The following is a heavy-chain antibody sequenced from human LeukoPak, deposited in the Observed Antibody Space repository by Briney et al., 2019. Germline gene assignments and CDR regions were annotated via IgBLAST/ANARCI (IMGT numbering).Heavy chain of an antibody. CDR2: ISSSSSYI. CDR1: GFTFSSYS. J-gene: IGHJ6*03. D-gene: IGHD6-13*01. CDR3: ARVKQQLVRLLGRDTTYYYYYYIDV. Sequence: GGSLRLSCAASGFTFSSYSMNWVRQAPGKGLEWVSSISSSSSYIYYADSVKGRFTISRDNAKNSLSLQMNSLRAEDTAVYYCARVKQQLVRLLGRDTTYYYYYYIDVWGKGTTVTVSS. V-gene: IGHV3-21*01.